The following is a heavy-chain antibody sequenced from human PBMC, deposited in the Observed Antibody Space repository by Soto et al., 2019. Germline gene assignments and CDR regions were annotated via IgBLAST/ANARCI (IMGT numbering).Heavy chain of an antibody. CDR2: ISAYNGNT. D-gene: IGHD2-15*01. V-gene: IGHV1-18*01. J-gene: IGHJ6*03. Sequence: VASVKVSCKASGYTFTSYGISWVRQAPGQGLEWMGWISAYNGNTNYAQKLQGRVTMTTDTSTSTAYMELRSLRSDDTAVYYCARLSADKDYYYYYYMDVWGKGTTVTVSS. CDR1: GYTFTSYG. CDR3: ARLSADKDYYYYYYMDV.